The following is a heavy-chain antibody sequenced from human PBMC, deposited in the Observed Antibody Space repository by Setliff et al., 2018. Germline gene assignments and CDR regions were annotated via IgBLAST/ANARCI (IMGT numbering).Heavy chain of an antibody. V-gene: IGHV4-59*01. Sequence: PSETLSLTCTVSGGSISSYYWSWIRQPPGKGLEWIAYIYYSGSTNYNPSLKSRVTISVDTSENQFSLKLSSVTAADTAVYYCAREWGSSSWSSPRYYYYGMDVWGQGTTVTVSS. CDR3: AREWGSSSWSSPRYYYYGMDV. CDR2: IYYSGST. D-gene: IGHD6-13*01. J-gene: IGHJ6*02. CDR1: GGSISSYY.